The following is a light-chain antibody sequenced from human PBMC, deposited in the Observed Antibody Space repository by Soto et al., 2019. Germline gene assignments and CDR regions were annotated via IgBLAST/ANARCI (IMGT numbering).Light chain of an antibody. J-gene: IGLJ1*01. V-gene: IGLV2-14*03. CDR3: SSYTSSSTLV. CDR2: EVS. CDR1: SSDVGAYAY. Sequence: QSALTQPASVSGSPGQSITISCTGTSSDVGAYAYVSWYQQHPDKAPKLMIYEVSNRPSGVSNRFSGSKSVNAATLTISGLQADDEADYYCSSYTSSSTLVFGTGTKLTVL.